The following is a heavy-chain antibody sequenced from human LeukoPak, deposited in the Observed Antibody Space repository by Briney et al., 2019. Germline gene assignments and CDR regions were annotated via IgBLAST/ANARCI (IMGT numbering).Heavy chain of an antibody. J-gene: IGHJ6*02. CDR2: INAGNGNT. V-gene: IGHV1-3*01. Sequence: ASVKVSCKAPGYTFTSYAMHWVRQAPGQRLEWMGWINAGNGNTKYSQKFQGRVTITRDTSASTAYMELSSLRSEDTAVYYCARDQDYYDSSGYRPYYYYGMDVWGQGTTVTVSS. CDR1: GYTFTSYA. D-gene: IGHD3-22*01. CDR3: ARDQDYYDSSGYRPYYYYGMDV.